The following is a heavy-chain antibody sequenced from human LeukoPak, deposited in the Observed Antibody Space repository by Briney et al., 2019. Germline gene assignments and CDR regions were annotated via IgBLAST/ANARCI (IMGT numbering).Heavy chain of an antibody. J-gene: IGHJ5*02. CDR1: GGSISSYY. CDR3: ARDPYCSSSSCYTNWFDP. V-gene: IGHV4-4*07. CDR2: IYTSGST. Sequence: SETLSLTCTVSGGSISSYYWSWIRQPAGKGLEWIGRIYTSGSTNYNPFLKSRVTMSVDTSKNQFSLKLSSVTAADTAVYYCARDPYCSSSSCYTNWFDPWGQGTLVTVSS. D-gene: IGHD2-2*02.